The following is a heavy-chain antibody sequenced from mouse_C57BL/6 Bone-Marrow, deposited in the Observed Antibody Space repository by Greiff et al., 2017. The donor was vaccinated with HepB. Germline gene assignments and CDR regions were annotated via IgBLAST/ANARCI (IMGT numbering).Heavy chain of an antibody. CDR3: AGRPGLRREFAY. J-gene: IGHJ3*01. V-gene: IGHV1-81*01. D-gene: IGHD2-2*01. CDR2: IYPRSGNT. CDR1: GYTFTSSG. Sequence: QVQLQQSGAELARPGASVKLSCKASGYTFTSSGISWVKQRTGQGLEWIGEIYPRSGNTYYNDTFKGKATLTANKSSRTAYMELRSLTSEDSAVYFCAGRPGLRREFAYWGQGTLVTVSA.